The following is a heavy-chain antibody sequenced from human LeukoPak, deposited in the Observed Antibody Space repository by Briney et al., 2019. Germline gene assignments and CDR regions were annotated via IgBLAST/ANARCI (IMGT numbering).Heavy chain of an antibody. J-gene: IGHJ5*02. D-gene: IGHD6-6*01. CDR2: INPSGGST. Sequence: ASVKVSCKASGYTFTSYYMHWVRQAPGQGLEWMGIINPSGGSTSYAQKLQGRVTMTRDMSTSTVYMELSSLRSEDTAVYYCAREAGQGSSSMAGWFDPWGQGTLVTVSS. CDR1: GYTFTSYY. V-gene: IGHV1-46*01. CDR3: AREAGQGSSSMAGWFDP.